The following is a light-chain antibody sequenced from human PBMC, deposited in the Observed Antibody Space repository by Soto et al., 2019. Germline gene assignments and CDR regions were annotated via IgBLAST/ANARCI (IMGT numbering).Light chain of an antibody. V-gene: IGLV1-44*01. J-gene: IGLJ1*01. CDR2: SNN. CDR1: SSNIGSNT. CDR3: AAWDDSLNGYV. Sequence: QAVVPQPPSASGTPGQRVTIPCSGSSSNIGSNTVNWYQQLPGTAPKLLIYSNNQRPSGVPDRFSGSKSGTSASLAISGLQSEDEADYYCAAWDDSLNGYVFGTGTKLTVL.